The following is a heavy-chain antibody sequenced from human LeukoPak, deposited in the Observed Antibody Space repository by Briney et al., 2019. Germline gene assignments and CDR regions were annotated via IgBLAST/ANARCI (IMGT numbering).Heavy chain of an antibody. D-gene: IGHD4-17*01. CDR1: GDTFNSDH. V-gene: IGHV1-46*02. Sequence: GASVKVSCKSSGDTFNSDHLHWVRQAPGHEFEWMGILNPSGGRTRNAEKFQDRLFLTMDMSTNTAYMELSRLRSDDTAVYYCARDIGGYGDYPFDIWGQGTMVTVSS. CDR3: ARDIGGYGDYPFDI. CDR2: LNPSGGRT. J-gene: IGHJ3*02.